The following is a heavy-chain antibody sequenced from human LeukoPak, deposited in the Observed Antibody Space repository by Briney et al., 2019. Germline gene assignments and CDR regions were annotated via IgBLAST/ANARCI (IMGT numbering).Heavy chain of an antibody. Sequence: GGSLRLSCAASGFTFSSYAMSWVRQAPGKGLEWVSAISGSGGSTYYADSVKGRFTISRDNAKNSLYLQMNSLRAEDTAVCYCASGAEGYVFDPWGQGTLVTVSS. CDR2: ISGSGGST. J-gene: IGHJ5*02. V-gene: IGHV3-23*01. CDR3: ASGAEGYVFDP. CDR1: GFTFSSYA. D-gene: IGHD5-12*01.